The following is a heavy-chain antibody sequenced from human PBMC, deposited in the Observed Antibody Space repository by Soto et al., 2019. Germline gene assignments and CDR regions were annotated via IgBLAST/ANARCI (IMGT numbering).Heavy chain of an antibody. J-gene: IGHJ6*02. D-gene: IGHD2-8*02. CDR1: GGTFSIYG. V-gene: IGHV1-69*13. Sequence: GSSVKVSCKASGGTFSIYGFSWVRQAPGQGPEWIGGIIPILTTPNYAQKFHGRVTIVADESTTTVYMELSSLKSEDTAVYYCATSVGIAPTGEDRMDVWG. CDR2: IIPILTTP. CDR3: ATSVGIAPTGEDRMDV.